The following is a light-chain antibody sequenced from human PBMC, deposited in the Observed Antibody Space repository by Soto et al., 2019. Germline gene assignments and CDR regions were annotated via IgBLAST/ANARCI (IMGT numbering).Light chain of an antibody. Sequence: ETALTQTPGSLSLSPGERSTLSCRASQSVSSSYLAWYQQHPGQAPRLLIYGASSRATGIPDRFSGSGSGTDFTLTISRLEPEDFAVYYCQQYGSSPPINFGQGTRLAIK. CDR2: GAS. CDR1: QSVSSSY. V-gene: IGKV3-20*01. CDR3: QQYGSSPPIN. J-gene: IGKJ5*01.